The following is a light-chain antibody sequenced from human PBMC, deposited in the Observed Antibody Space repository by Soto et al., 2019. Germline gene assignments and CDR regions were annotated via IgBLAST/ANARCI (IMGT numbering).Light chain of an antibody. CDR2: HAS. Sequence: DIQMTQSPSTLPASVGDRVTITCRASQSISNWWAWYQQKPGTAPKLLIYHASTLESGVPSRFSGSASGTEFTLTISSMQPDDFATYYCQQYHSYSFGQGTKV. V-gene: IGKV1-5*01. CDR1: QSISNW. CDR3: QQYHSYS. J-gene: IGKJ1*01.